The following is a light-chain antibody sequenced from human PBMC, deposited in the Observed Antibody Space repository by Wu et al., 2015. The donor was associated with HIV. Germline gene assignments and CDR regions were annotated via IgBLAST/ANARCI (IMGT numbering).Light chain of an antibody. CDR2: GAT. V-gene: IGKV1-39*01. CDR1: QSINSY. J-gene: IGKJ2*01. CDR3: QQSYSTPGT. Sequence: DIQMTQSPSSLSASVGDRVTITCRASQSINSYLNWYQQKPGKAPKLLIYGATTLQSGIPSRFSGGGSGTDFTLTINSLQPEDFSSYFCQQSYSTPGTFGQGTKLEIK.